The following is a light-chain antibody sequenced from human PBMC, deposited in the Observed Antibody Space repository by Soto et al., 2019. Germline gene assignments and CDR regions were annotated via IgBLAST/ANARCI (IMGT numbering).Light chain of an antibody. CDR1: SSNIGAGYD. V-gene: IGLV1-40*01. CDR3: QSDGSSLGGHVV. J-gene: IGLJ2*01. Sequence: QSVLTQPPSVSGAPGQRVTISCTGSSSNIGAGYDVHWYQQLPGTAPKLLIYGNTNRPSGVPDRFSGSKSGTSASLAITGLQADDAADYSCQSDGSSLGGHVVFGGGTKLTVL. CDR2: GNT.